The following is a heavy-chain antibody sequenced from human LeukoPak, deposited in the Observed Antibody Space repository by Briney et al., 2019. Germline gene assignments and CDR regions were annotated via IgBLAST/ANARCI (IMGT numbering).Heavy chain of an antibody. CDR2: IYYSGTT. D-gene: IGHD2-2*01. V-gene: IGHV4-59*01. CDR1: GGSISSYY. CDR3: ARTTYRLLSGYYYYDMDV. Sequence: PSETLSLTCTVSGGSISSYYWSWLRQPPGKGLEWIGNIYYSGTTNYKSSLESRVIMSVDTSRNQFSLNLTSVTAADTAVYYCARTTYRLLSGYYYYDMDVWGKGTTVTVSS. J-gene: IGHJ6*03.